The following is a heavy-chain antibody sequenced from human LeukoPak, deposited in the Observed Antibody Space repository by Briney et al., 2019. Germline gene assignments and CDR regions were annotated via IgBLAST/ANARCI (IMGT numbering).Heavy chain of an antibody. D-gene: IGHD3-22*01. CDR1: GYSISSSYH. J-gene: IGHJ3*02. V-gene: IGHV4-61*01. CDR2: IYYSGST. Sequence: PSETLSLTCTVSGYSISSSYHWSWIRQPPGQGRECIGYIYYSGSTHYNPSLKSRVTISVDTSKNQFSLKLSSVTAADTAVYFCARARNYYDSSDYYYEGDAFDIWGQGAMVTVSS. CDR3: ARARNYYDSSDYYYEGDAFDI.